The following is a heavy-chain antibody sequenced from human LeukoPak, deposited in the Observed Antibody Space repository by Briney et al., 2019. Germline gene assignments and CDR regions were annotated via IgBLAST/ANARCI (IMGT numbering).Heavy chain of an antibody. CDR3: ARGEYCSSTSCYAFPRIDY. D-gene: IGHD2-2*01. V-gene: IGHV1-3*01. CDR1: GYTFTSYA. J-gene: IGHJ4*02. Sequence: GASVKVSCKASGYTFTSYAMHWVRQAPGQRLEWMGWINAGNGNTKYSQKFQGRVTITRDTSASTAYMELSSLRSEDTAVYYCARGEYCSSTSCYAFPRIDYWGQGTLVTVSS. CDR2: INAGNGNT.